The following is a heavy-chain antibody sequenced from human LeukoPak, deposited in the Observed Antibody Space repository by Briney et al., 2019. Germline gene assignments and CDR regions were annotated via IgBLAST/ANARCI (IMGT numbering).Heavy chain of an antibody. CDR3: ARGYFWSGYYRPEYYYYYMDV. D-gene: IGHD3-3*01. J-gene: IGHJ6*03. CDR1: GGTFSSYA. Sequence: SVKVSCKASGGTFSSYAISWVRQAPGQGLEWMGGIIPIFGTANYAQKFQGRVTITADESTSTAYMELSSLRSEDTAVYYCARGYFWSGYYRPEYYYYYMDVWGKGTTVTVSS. V-gene: IGHV1-69*01. CDR2: IIPIFGTA.